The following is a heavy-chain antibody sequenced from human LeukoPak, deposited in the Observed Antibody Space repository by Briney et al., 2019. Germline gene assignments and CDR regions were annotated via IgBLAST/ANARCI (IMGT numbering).Heavy chain of an antibody. CDR1: GYTFTSYG. Sequence: SSVKVSCKASGYTFTSYGISWVRQAPGQGLEWIGWISAYNGNTNYAQKLQGRVTMTTDTSTSTAYMELRSLRSDDTAVYYCAGDWARYYDSSGYYEPPDYWGQGTLVTVSS. CDR2: ISAYNGNT. D-gene: IGHD3-22*01. CDR3: AGDWARYYDSSGYYEPPDY. V-gene: IGHV1-18*01. J-gene: IGHJ4*02.